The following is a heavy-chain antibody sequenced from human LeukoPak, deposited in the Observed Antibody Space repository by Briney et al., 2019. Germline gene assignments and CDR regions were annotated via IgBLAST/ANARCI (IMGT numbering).Heavy chain of an antibody. CDR1: GGTFSSYA. D-gene: IGHD3-22*01. Sequence: GASVKVSCKASGGTFSSYAISWVRQAPGQGLEWMGGIIPIFGTANYAQKFQGRVTITADESTSTAYMELSSLRSEDTAVYYCAREWPHYYDSSGYYWGGAFDIWGQGTMVTVSS. V-gene: IGHV1-69*13. J-gene: IGHJ3*02. CDR2: IIPIFGTA. CDR3: AREWPHYYDSSGYYWGGAFDI.